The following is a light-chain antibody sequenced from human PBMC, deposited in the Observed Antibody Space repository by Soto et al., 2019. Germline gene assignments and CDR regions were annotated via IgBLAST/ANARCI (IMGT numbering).Light chain of an antibody. CDR2: SAS. J-gene: IGKJ4*01. CDR3: QQRDIWPLP. Sequence: EIVVTLSAAAVSLSPKERATLSCRTNQTVTTYLAWYQHKAGQAARLLIYSASKRATGIPARFSGSGSGTDFTLTISSLEPEDFAFYYCQQRDIWPLPSGGGGKADI. CDR1: QTVTTY. V-gene: IGKV3-11*01.